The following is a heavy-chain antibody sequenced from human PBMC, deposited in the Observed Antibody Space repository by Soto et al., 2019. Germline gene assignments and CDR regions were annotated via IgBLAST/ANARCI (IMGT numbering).Heavy chain of an antibody. CDR2: IWYDGSNK. V-gene: IGHV3-33*01. Sequence: PGGSLRLSCAASGFTFSSYGMHWVRQAPGKGLEWVAVIWYDGSNKYYADSVKGRFTISRDNSKNTLYLQMNSLRAEDTAVYYCARDRGGYYDSSGYYYYYYGMDVWGQGTTVTVSS. CDR1: GFTFSSYG. J-gene: IGHJ6*02. CDR3: ARDRGGYYDSSGYYYYYYGMDV. D-gene: IGHD3-22*01.